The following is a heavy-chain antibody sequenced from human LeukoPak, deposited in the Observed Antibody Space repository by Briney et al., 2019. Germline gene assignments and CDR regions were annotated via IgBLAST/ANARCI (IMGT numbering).Heavy chain of an antibody. CDR1: GGSISSYY. CDR2: IYYSGST. V-gene: IGHV4-59*08. D-gene: IGHD5-18*01. Sequence: PSETLSLTCTVSGGSISSYYWNWIRQPPGKGLEWIGYIYYSGSTNYNPSLKSRVTISVDTSKNQFSLKLSSVTAADTAVYYCARHKNTGYYYYGMDVWGQGTTVTISS. CDR3: ARHKNTGYYYYGMDV. J-gene: IGHJ6*02.